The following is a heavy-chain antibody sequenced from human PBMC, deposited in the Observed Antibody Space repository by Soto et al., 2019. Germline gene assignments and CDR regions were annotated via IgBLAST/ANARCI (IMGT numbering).Heavy chain of an antibody. V-gene: IGHV1-18*01. Sequence: QVHLVQSGAEVKKPGASVKVSCKGSGYAFTTYGITWVRQAPGQGLEWMGWISAHNGNTTYAQNPPGRVTVTRATSTSTAYMELRSLRSDAAAVYYCARGRYGDYWGQGALVTVSS. CDR1: GYAFTTYG. J-gene: IGHJ4*02. D-gene: IGHD1-1*01. CDR3: ARGRYGDY. CDR2: ISAHNGNT.